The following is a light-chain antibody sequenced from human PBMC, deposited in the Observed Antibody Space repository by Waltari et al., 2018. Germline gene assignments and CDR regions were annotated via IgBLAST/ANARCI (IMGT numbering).Light chain of an antibody. CDR2: DFS. Sequence: QSALTQPASVSGSPGQSITISCPGPTSAVCGYDYVSWYQHHPVTAPQLMIYDFSTRPSGVSNRFSGSKSVNTASLTISGLQAEDEADYYCISYTSSSIVVFGGGTKLTVL. CDR1: TSAVCGYDY. V-gene: IGLV2-14*03. J-gene: IGLJ2*01. CDR3: ISYTSSSIVV.